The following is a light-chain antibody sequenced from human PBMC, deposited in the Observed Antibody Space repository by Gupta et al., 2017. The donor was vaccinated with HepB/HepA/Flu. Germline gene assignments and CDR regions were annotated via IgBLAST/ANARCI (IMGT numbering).Light chain of an antibody. J-gene: IGLJ2*01. CDR2: DVI. CDR3: SSYTDTSTLEVV. Sequence: QSALTHPASVSGSPGQSITISCTGPSIGAYNYVSWYQHHPAKAPKLIIYDVINRPSGVSNRFSAAKSGNTASLTISGLQTEDEADYYCSSYTDTSTLEVVFGGGTKLTVL. CDR1: SIGAYNY. V-gene: IGLV2-14*03.